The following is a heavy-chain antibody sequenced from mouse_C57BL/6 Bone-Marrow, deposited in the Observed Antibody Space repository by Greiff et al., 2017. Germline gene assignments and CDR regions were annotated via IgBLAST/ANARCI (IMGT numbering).Heavy chain of an antibody. Sequence: EVMLVESGGGLVKPGGSLKLSCAASGFTFSSYAMSWVRQTPEKRLEWVATISDGGSYTYYPDNVKGRFTISRDNAKNNLYLQMSHLKSEDTAMYYCARGLYYGSSPYYFDYWGQGTTLTVSS. D-gene: IGHD1-1*01. CDR2: ISDGGSYT. CDR3: ARGLYYGSSPYYFDY. J-gene: IGHJ2*01. CDR1: GFTFSSYA. V-gene: IGHV5-4*03.